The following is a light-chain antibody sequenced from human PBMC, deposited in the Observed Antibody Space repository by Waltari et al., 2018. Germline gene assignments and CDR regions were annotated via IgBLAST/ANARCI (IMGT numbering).Light chain of an antibody. CDR2: KDS. Sequence: SYELTQPPSVSVSPGQTARITCSGDALPKQHAYWYQQKPGQAPVLVIDKDSERPSGIPERCSGSSSGTTVTLTISGVQAEDEADYYCQSADSSGTNVVFGGGTKLTVL. J-gene: IGLJ2*01. CDR1: ALPKQH. V-gene: IGLV3-25*03. CDR3: QSADSSGTNVV.